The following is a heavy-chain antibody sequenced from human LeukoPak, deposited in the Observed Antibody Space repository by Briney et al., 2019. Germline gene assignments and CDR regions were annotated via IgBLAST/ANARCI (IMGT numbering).Heavy chain of an antibody. Sequence: GGSLRLSCAASGFTFNRFWLHWVGQVQGRGLEWVSRINSDGSNTTYADSVRGRLTTSRDNAKDTVYLQMNSLRPDDKAVYYCTRDYGMAGSTNAFDIWGQGTMVTVSS. CDR2: INSDGSNT. D-gene: IGHD5-24*01. CDR1: GFTFNRFW. V-gene: IGHV3-74*03. J-gene: IGHJ3*02. CDR3: TRDYGMAGSTNAFDI.